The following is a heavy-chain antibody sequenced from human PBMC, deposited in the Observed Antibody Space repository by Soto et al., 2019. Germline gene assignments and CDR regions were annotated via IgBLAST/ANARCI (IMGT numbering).Heavy chain of an antibody. D-gene: IGHD6-13*01. CDR2: NNAGNGDT. CDR1: GYTFSSYA. CDR3: ARGHDSGSWIIDH. Sequence: QVQLVQSATEVKKPGASVKVSCKASGYTFSSYALHWVRQAPGQRLEWMGCNNAGNGDTRYSQKFQDRVTITRDTSASTVYMEVSSLRSEDTAVYYCARGHDSGSWIIDHWGQGTLVTVSS. V-gene: IGHV1-3*01. J-gene: IGHJ4*02.